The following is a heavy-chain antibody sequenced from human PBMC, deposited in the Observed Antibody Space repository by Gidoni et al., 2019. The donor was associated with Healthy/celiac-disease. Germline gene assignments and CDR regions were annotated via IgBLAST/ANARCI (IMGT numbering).Heavy chain of an antibody. Sequence: QVQLSESGGGVVKPGGSLRVSCAASGFSSSSYAMHWVRQAPGKGLEWVAVISYDGSKKYYAKSRKGRFTISRDNSKNTLYLQMNSLRAEDTAVYYCARDDYVWGSDRYTGYFDYWGQGTLVTVSS. CDR2: ISYDGSKK. CDR3: ARDDYVWGSDRYTGYFDY. J-gene: IGHJ4*02. D-gene: IGHD3-16*02. CDR1: GFSSSSYA. V-gene: IGHV3-30*04.